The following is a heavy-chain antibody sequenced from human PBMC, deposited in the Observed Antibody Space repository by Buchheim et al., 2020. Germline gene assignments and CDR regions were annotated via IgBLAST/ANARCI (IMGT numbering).Heavy chain of an antibody. Sequence: QVQLVESGGGVVQPGRSLRLSCAASGFTFSSYGMHWVRQAPGKGLEWVAVISYDGSNKYYADSVKGRFTISRDNSKNTLYLQMNSLRAEDTAVYYCAKDREVYSYGSAGAFDIWGQGT. V-gene: IGHV3-30*18. CDR3: AKDREVYSYGSAGAFDI. D-gene: IGHD5-18*01. CDR2: ISYDGSNK. CDR1: GFTFSSYG. J-gene: IGHJ3*02.